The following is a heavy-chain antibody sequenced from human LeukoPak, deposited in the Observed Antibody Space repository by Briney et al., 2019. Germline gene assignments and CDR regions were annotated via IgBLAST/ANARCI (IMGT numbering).Heavy chain of an antibody. D-gene: IGHD6-25*01. V-gene: IGHV4-4*02. CDR3: ASSDYYRLDH. J-gene: IGHJ4*02. Sequence: GSLRLSCAASGFTFSSYAMSWVRQPPGKGLEWIGEIHQTGSTNYNPSLRSRGSISLDKAKNQFTLNLNSVTAADTAVYYCASSDYYRLDHWGQGILVTVSS. CDR1: GFTFSSYAM. CDR2: IHQTGST.